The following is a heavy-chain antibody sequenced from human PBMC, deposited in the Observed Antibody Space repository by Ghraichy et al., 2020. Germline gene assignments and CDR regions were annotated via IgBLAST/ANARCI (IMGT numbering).Heavy chain of an antibody. CDR2: IKQDGTEK. CDR1: GFTFSRYW. Sequence: GESLNISCAASGFTFSRYWMTWVRQAPGKGLEWVANIKQDGTEKYYVDSVKGRFTISRDNAKNSLYLQMNSLGAEDTAVFYCARDGHYDSSGYDYWGQGTLVTVSS. D-gene: IGHD3-22*01. V-gene: IGHV3-7*03. J-gene: IGHJ4*02. CDR3: ARDGHYDSSGYDY.